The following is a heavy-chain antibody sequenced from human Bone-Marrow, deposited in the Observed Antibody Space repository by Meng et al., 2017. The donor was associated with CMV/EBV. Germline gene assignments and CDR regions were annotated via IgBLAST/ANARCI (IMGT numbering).Heavy chain of an antibody. CDR3: ARDRNEIGWRASYYYGMDV. CDR1: GGSISSYY. J-gene: IGHJ6*02. D-gene: IGHD3-3*01. CDR2: IYYSGST. Sequence: SETLSLTCTVSGGSISSYYWSWIRQPPGKGLEWIGYIYYSGSTNYNPSLKSRVTISVDTSKNQFSLKLSSVTAADTAVYYCARDRNEIGWRASYYYGMDVWGQGTTVTVSS. V-gene: IGHV4-59*01.